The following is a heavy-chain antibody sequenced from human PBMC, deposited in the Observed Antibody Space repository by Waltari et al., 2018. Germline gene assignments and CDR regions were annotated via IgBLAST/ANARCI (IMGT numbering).Heavy chain of an antibody. Sequence: EVQVVEPGGGLIQPGGSLRLSCAACSFIVSNNYMNWVRQAPGKGMCWVSIMYSIGDTYYAASVEGRFTISRDNSKNTLYLQMNSLRAEDTAVYYCARDPSAPGGDVWGKGTTVTVSS. CDR2: MYSIGDT. V-gene: IGHV3-53*01. CDR1: SFIVSNNY. CDR3: ARDPSAPGGDV. D-gene: IGHD3-10*01. J-gene: IGHJ6*04.